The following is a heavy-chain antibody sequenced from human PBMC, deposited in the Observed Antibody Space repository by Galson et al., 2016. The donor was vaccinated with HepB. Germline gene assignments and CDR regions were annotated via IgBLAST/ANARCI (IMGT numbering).Heavy chain of an antibody. CDR1: GGSIDRNTYS. CDR3: ARHAYYSNILTAYQTYFFDY. J-gene: IGHJ4*02. D-gene: IGHD3-9*01. CDR2: VYYSGRT. V-gene: IGHV4-39*01. Sequence: SETLSLTCTVSGGSIDRNTYSWGWIRQPPGKGLEWIGSVYYSGRTYYNPSLKSRVTISVDPSKNQFSLKLSSVTASDTAVYFCARHAYYSNILTAYQTYFFDYWGQGSLVTVSS.